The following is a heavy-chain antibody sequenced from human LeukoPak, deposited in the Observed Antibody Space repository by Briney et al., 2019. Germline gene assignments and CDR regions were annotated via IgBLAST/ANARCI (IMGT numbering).Heavy chain of an antibody. Sequence: GASVKVSLKASGYTFTSYYMHWVRQAPGQGLEWMGIINPSGGSTSYAQKFQGRVTMTRDTSTSTVYMELSSLRSEDTAVYYCARGDVVVVAATPYYFDYWGQGTLVTVSS. CDR2: INPSGGST. CDR3: ARGDVVVVAATPYYFDY. CDR1: GYTFTSYY. V-gene: IGHV1-46*01. J-gene: IGHJ4*02. D-gene: IGHD2-15*01.